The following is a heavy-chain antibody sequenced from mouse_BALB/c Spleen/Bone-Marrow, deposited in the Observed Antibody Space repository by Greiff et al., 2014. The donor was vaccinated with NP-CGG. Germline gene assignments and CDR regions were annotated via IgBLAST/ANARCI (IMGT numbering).Heavy chain of an antibody. Sequence: EVQLQQSGPALVKPFQSLSLTCTVTGYSITSGYSLHWIRQFPGNTLEWMGYIHYSGGTNYNPSLKSRISITRDTSKNQFFLQLNSVTTEDTATYYCARWNGYYPMDYWGQGTSVTDAS. CDR2: IHYSGGT. V-gene: IGHV3-1*02. J-gene: IGHJ4*01. CDR1: GYSITSGYS. D-gene: IGHD1-2*01. CDR3: ARWNGYYPMDY.